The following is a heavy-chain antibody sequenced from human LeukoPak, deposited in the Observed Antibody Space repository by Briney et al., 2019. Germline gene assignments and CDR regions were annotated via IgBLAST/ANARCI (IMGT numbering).Heavy chain of an antibody. J-gene: IGHJ6*02. V-gene: IGHV3-30-3*01. D-gene: IGHD5-24*01. Sequence: PGGSLRLSCAASGFTFSSYAMHWVRQAPGKGLEWVAVISYDGSNKYYADSVKGRFTISRDNSKNTLYLQMNSLRAEDTAVYYCATLLVEMATNYYYYYGMDVWGQGTTVTVSS. CDR2: ISYDGSNK. CDR3: ATLLVEMATNYYYYYGMDV. CDR1: GFTFSSYA.